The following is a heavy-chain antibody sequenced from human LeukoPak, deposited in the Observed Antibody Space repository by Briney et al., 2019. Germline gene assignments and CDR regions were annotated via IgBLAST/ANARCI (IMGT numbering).Heavy chain of an antibody. J-gene: IGHJ5*02. V-gene: IGHV4-39*01. CDR1: GGSISNTNYY. CDR2: IYSSGST. Sequence: SETLSLTCTVSGGSISNTNYYWGWIRQPPGKGLEWIGSIYSSGSTYYNPSLKSPVTIFVDTSKSQFSLKLSSVTAADTAVYYCARLGDSGSTLNWFDPWGQGTLVTVSS. CDR3: ARLGDSGSTLNWFDP. D-gene: IGHD3-10*01.